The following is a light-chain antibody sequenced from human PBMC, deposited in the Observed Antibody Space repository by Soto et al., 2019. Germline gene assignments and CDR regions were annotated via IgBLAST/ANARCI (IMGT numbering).Light chain of an antibody. CDR1: SSDVGGYNF. V-gene: IGLV2-11*01. CDR3: CSYAGSYTHV. J-gene: IGLJ1*01. CDR2: DVT. Sequence: QSLLTQSRSVSGSPGQSVTISCTGTSSDVGGYNFVSWYQQYPGKAPKLIIYDVTKRPSGVPDRFSGSKSGNTASLTISGLQTDDEADYYCCSYAGSYTHVFGTGTKLTVL.